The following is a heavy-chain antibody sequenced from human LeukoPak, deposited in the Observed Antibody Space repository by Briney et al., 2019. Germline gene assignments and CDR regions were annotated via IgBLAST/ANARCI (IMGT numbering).Heavy chain of an antibody. D-gene: IGHD4-17*01. J-gene: IGHJ6*03. CDR2: ISSSGSAI. Sequence: GGSLRLSCAASGFTFSSYEMNWVRQAPGKGLEWVSYISSSGSAIYYADSVKGRFTISRDNAKNSLYLQMNSLRAEDTALYYCAREDYGDSYYMDVWGKGTTVTVSS. V-gene: IGHV3-48*03. CDR3: AREDYGDSYYMDV. CDR1: GFTFSSYE.